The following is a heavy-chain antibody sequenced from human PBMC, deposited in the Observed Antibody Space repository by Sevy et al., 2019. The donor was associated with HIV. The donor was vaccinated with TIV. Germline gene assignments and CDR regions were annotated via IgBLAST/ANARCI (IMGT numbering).Heavy chain of an antibody. J-gene: IGHJ4*02. CDR1: GFTFSSYA. CDR3: ARGRWGAATRNYYFDY. D-gene: IGHD1-26*01. V-gene: IGHV3-30-3*01. Sequence: GGSLRLSCAASGFTFSSYAMHWVRQAPGKGLEWVAVISYDGSNKYYADSVKGRFTISRDNSKNTLYLQMNSLRAEDTAVYYCARGRWGAATRNYYFDYWGQGTLVTVSS. CDR2: ISYDGSNK.